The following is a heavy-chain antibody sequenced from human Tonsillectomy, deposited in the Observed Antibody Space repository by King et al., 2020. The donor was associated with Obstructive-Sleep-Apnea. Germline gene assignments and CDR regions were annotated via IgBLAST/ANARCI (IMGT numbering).Heavy chain of an antibody. CDR2: LDYSGSP. CDR3: ARHIYRAVAGTY. J-gene: IGHJ4*02. CDR1: GGSVSSSTYF. Sequence: QLQESGPGLVKPLETLSLTCTVSGGSVSSSTYFWGWVRQPPGQGLEWIASLDYSGSPYYNPSLKSRATTFLDTSKNQFSLTLRSVSAADTAVYYCARHIYRAVAGTYWGQGTLVTVSS. V-gene: IGHV4-39*01. D-gene: IGHD6-19*01.